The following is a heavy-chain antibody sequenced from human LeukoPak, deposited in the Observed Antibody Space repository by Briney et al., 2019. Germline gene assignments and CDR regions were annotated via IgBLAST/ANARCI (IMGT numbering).Heavy chain of an antibody. CDR3: ARGDGRVSDCSGGSCYSEYFQH. CDR1: GGSFSGYY. CDR2: INHNGST. D-gene: IGHD2-15*01. Sequence: PSETLSLTCAVYGGSFSGYYWSWIRQPPGKGLEWIGEINHNGSTNYNPSLKSRVTISVDTSKNQFSLKLSSVTAADTAVYYCARGDGRVSDCSGGSCYSEYFQHWGQGTLVTVSS. V-gene: IGHV4-34*01. J-gene: IGHJ1*01.